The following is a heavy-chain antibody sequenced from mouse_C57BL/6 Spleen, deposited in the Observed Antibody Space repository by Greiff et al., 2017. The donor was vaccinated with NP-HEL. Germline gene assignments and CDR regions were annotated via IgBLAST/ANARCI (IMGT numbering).Heavy chain of an antibody. CDR1: GYTFTDYN. D-gene: IGHD3-1*01. CDR3: ARTGLLFYYAMDY. V-gene: IGHV1-22*01. Sequence: EVQLQQSGPELVKPGASVKMSCKASGYTFTDYNMHWVKQSHGKSLEWIGYINPNNGGTSYNQKFKGKATLTVNKSSSTAYMEIRSLTSEDSAVYYCARTGLLFYYAMDYWGQGTSVTVSS. J-gene: IGHJ4*01. CDR2: INPNNGGT.